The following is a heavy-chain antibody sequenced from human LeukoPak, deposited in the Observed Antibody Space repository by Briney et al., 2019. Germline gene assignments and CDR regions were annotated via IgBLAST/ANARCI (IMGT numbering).Heavy chain of an antibody. CDR1: GFTLSSYS. Sequence: GGSLRLSCAASGFTLSSYSMNWLRQAPGKGLEWVSSISSSSSYIYYADSVKGRFTISRDNAKNSLYLQMNSLRAEDTAVYYCARPSSYPHDAFDIWGQGTMVTVSS. J-gene: IGHJ3*02. D-gene: IGHD6-6*01. CDR3: ARPSSYPHDAFDI. CDR2: ISSSSSYI. V-gene: IGHV3-21*01.